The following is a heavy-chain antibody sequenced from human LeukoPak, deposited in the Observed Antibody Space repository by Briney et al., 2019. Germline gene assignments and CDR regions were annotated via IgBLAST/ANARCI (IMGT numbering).Heavy chain of an antibody. CDR2: IYYSGST. J-gene: IGHJ4*02. V-gene: IGHV4-39*01. D-gene: IGHD3-3*01. Sequence: SETLSLTCTVSGGSISSSSYYWGWIRQPPGKGLEWIGSIYYSGSTYYNPSLKSRVTMTVDTSKNQFSLKLSSVTAADTAAYYCASTEKYHDFWSGSGLLFDYWGQGTLVTVSS. CDR3: ASTEKYHDFWSGSGLLFDY. CDR1: GGSISSSSYY.